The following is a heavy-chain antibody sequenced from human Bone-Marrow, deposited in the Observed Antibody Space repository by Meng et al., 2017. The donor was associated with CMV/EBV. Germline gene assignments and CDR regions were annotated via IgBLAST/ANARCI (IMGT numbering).Heavy chain of an antibody. CDR3: ASEIKNGITGTTLNY. CDR2: INPSGGST. J-gene: IGHJ4*02. D-gene: IGHD1-20*01. CDR1: GYTFTSYY. Sequence: ASVKVSCKASGYTFTSYYMHWVRQAPGQGLEWTGIINPSGGSTSYAQKFQGRVTMTRDTSTSTVYMELSSLRSEDTAVYYCASEIKNGITGTTLNYWGQGTRVTGYS. V-gene: IGHV1-46*01.